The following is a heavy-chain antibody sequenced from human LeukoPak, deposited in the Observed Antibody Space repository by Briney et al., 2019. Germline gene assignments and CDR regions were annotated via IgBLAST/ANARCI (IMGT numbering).Heavy chain of an antibody. Sequence: ETLSLTCTLSIDSPSSYYWAWIRQPAGRGLGWIWRIYGSVSANYNPSLTSRVTMSLDTSKNQVSLKLNSVTAADTAVYYCTRGHQGSTPHDAFDIWGQGALVTVSS. CDR3: TRGHQGSTPHDAFDI. CDR1: IDSPSSYY. CDR2: IYGSVSA. D-gene: IGHD5/OR15-5a*01. V-gene: IGHV4-4*07. J-gene: IGHJ3*02.